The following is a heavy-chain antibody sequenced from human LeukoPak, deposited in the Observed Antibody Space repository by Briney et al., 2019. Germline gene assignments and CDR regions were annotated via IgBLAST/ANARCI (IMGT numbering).Heavy chain of an antibody. V-gene: IGHV2-5*01. Sequence: SGPTLVNPTQTLTLTCTFSGFSLSTSGVGVGCIRQPPGKALEWLTLIYWNDDKRYSPSLKSRLTITKDTSKNQVVLTITNMDPVDTATYYCAHRPWDYYGSSDSYFDYWGQGTLVTVSS. CDR2: IYWNDDK. J-gene: IGHJ4*02. CDR3: AHRPWDYYGSSDSYFDY. CDR1: GFSLSTSGVG. D-gene: IGHD3-22*01.